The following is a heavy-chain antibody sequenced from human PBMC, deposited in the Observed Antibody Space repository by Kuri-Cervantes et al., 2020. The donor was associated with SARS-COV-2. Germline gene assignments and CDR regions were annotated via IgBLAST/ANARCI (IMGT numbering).Heavy chain of an antibody. CDR1: GGSISSSSYY. CDR3: ARRSTSITIFGVVNINPFDY. J-gene: IGHJ4*02. D-gene: IGHD3-3*01. CDR2: IYYSGST. V-gene: IGHV4-39*01. Sequence: GSLRLSCTVSGGSISSSSYYWGWIREPPGKGLEWIGSIYYSGSTYYNPSLKSRVTISVDTSKNQFSLKLSSVTAADTAVYYCARRSTSITIFGVVNINPFDYWGQGTLVTVSS.